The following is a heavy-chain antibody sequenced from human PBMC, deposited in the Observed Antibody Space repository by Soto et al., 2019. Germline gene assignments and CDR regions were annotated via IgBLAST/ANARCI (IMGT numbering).Heavy chain of an antibody. CDR2: INHSGST. J-gene: IGHJ4*02. Sequence: SETLSLTSAVYGGSFTGYYWSWIRQPPGKGLEWIGEINHSGSTNYNPSLKSRVTISVDTSKNQFSLKLSSVTAADTAVYYCASWQNYYFDYWGQGTLVTVSS. V-gene: IGHV4-34*01. CDR1: GGSFTGYY. CDR3: ASWQNYYFDY.